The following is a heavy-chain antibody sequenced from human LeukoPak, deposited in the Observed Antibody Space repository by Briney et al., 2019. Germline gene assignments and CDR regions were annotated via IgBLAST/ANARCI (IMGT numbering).Heavy chain of an antibody. CDR1: GGTFSSYA. J-gene: IGHJ4*02. CDR3: ARVYPATPYYFDY. Sequence: VASVKVSCKASGGTFSSYAISWVRQAPGQGLEWMGRIIPILGIANYAQKFQGRVTITADKSTSTAYMELSSLRSEDTAVYYCARVYPATPYYFDYWGQGTLVTVSS. CDR2: IIPILGIA. D-gene: IGHD2-2*01. V-gene: IGHV1-69*04.